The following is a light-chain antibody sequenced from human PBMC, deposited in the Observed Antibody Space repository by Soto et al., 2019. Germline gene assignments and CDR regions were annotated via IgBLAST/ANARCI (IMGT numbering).Light chain of an antibody. CDR1: NRDVGSYNL. J-gene: IGLJ2*01. CDR3: SSYTSSSNVV. V-gene: IGLV2-14*01. CDR2: EVR. Sequence: QSALTQPASVSGSPGQSITIACTGTNRDVGSYNLVSWYQQRPGEAPKLIISEVRNRPSGISYRFTGSKSGNTASLTISGLQAEDEADYYCSSYTSSSNVVFGGGTKLTVL.